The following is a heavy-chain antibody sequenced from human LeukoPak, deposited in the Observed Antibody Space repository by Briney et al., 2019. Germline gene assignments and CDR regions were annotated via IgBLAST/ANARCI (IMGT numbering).Heavy chain of an antibody. J-gene: IGHJ4*02. CDR1: GFTFDDFA. CDR3: AKDMCSSTGCHELDF. V-gene: IGHV3-9*01. CDR2: ISWNSGNI. D-gene: IGHD2-2*01. Sequence: PGGSLRLSCAASGFTFDDFAMHWVRQAPGKGLEWVSGISWNSGNIDYADSVKGRFSISRDNAKSSLYLQMNSLRTEDTALYYCAKDMCSSTGCHELDFWGQGTLVTASS.